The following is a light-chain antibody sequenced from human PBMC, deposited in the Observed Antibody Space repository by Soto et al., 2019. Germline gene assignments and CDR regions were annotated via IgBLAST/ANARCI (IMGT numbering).Light chain of an antibody. J-gene: IGLJ3*02. Sequence: SALTQPASVSGSPGQSITISCTGTISDVGGYNYVSWYQQHPGKAPKLMIYEVSNRPSGVSNRFSGSKSGNTASLTISGLQAEDEADYYCSSYTSSSTRVFGGGTKVTVL. V-gene: IGLV2-14*01. CDR2: EVS. CDR1: ISDVGGYNY. CDR3: SSYTSSSTRV.